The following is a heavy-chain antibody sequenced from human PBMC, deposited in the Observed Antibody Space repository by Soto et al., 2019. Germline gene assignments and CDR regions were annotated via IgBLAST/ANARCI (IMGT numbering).Heavy chain of an antibody. CDR3: GKDRGLVLSISFAY. D-gene: IGHD6-19*01. V-gene: IGHV3-9*01. CDR2: ISWHSGSI. CDR1: GFTFDDYA. Sequence: EVQLVESGGGLVQPGRSLRLSCAASGFTFDDYAMHWVRQAPGKGLEWVSGISWHSGSIGYADSVKGRFTISRGNAKDFLNLPMNSLRAEDTALYYRGKDRGLVLSISFAYWGQGTLVTASS. J-gene: IGHJ4*02.